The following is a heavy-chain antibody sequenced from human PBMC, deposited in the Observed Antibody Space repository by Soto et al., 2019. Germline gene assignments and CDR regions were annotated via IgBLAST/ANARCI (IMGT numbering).Heavy chain of an antibody. CDR3: VKDYYDSSGYYFLFDY. J-gene: IGHJ4*02. Sequence: GGSLRLSCSASGFTFSSYAMHWVRQAPGKGLEYVSAISSNGGSTYYAVSVKGRFTISRDNSKNTLYLQMSSLRAEDTVLYYCVKDYYDSSGYYFLFDYWGQGTLVTVSS. CDR1: GFTFSSYA. CDR2: ISSNGGST. V-gene: IGHV3-64D*08. D-gene: IGHD3-22*01.